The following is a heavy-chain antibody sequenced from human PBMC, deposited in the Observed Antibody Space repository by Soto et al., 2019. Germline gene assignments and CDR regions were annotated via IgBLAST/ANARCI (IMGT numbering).Heavy chain of an antibody. CDR2: ITPHTGGT. CDR1: GYSFTGYY. CDR3: AREGPDPWFDP. Sequence: QVQLEQSGAEVKKPGASVKVSCKASGYSFTGYYIHWVRQAPGQGLEWMGWITPHTGGTNYAQKFQGRVTMTRDTSITTAYIDLTSLTSDDTAVYYCAREGPDPWFDPWGQGTLVTVSS. V-gene: IGHV1-2*02. J-gene: IGHJ5*02.